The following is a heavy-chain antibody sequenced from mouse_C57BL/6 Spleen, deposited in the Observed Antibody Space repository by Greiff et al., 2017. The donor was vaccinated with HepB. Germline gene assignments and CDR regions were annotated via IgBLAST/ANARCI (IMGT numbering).Heavy chain of an antibody. D-gene: IGHD2-4*01. Sequence: EVMLVESGGGLVKPGGSLKLSCAASGFTFSDYGMHWVRQAPEKGLEWVAYISSGSSTIYYADTVKGRFTISRDNAKNTLFLQMTSLRSEDTAMYYCARGDYDDYFDYWGQGTTLTGSS. V-gene: IGHV5-17*01. CDR1: GFTFSDYG. CDR2: ISSGSSTI. CDR3: ARGDYDDYFDY. J-gene: IGHJ2*01.